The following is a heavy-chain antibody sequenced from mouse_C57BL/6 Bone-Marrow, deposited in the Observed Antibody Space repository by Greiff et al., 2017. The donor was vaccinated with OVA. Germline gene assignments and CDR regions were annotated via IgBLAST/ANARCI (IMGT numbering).Heavy chain of an antibody. D-gene: IGHD1-1*01. CDR1: GYTFTSYT. CDR3: ALITTVVAFDY. Sequence: QVQLQQSGAELARPGASVKMSCKASGYTFTSYTMHWVKQRPGQGLEWIGYINPSSGYTKYNQKFKDKATLTADKSSSTASMQLSSLTSEDSAVDYCALITTVVAFDYWDQGTTLTVSS. J-gene: IGHJ2*01. CDR2: INPSSGYT. V-gene: IGHV1-4*01.